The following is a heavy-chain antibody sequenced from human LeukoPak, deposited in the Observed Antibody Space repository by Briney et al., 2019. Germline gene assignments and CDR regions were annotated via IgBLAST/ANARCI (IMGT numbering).Heavy chain of an antibody. Sequence: ASVKVSCKASGYIFTAYYLHWVRQAPGLGVEWMGWINPNNGGTMYAQKFQGRLTMTLDTSISTLYMELSSLTSDDTAVHYCVRDDRATHDYWGQGTLVTVSS. J-gene: IGHJ4*02. CDR1: GYIFTAYY. V-gene: IGHV1-2*02. CDR3: VRDDRATHDY. CDR2: INPNNGGT.